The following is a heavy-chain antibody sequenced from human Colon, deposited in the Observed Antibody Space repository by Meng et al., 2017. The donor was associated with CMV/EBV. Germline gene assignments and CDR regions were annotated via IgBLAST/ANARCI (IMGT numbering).Heavy chain of an antibody. Sequence: GESLKISCEASGFTFGDYTMHWVRQAPGKGLEWVSLITSAGDSTYYSDSVKGRFTISRDNSKNLLYLHMTSLRIEDTALYYCGKDRVQRQILYPDHWGQGTLVTVSS. V-gene: IGHV3-43*01. CDR1: GFTFGDYT. J-gene: IGHJ4*02. CDR3: GKDRVQRQILYPDH. CDR2: ITSAGDST. D-gene: IGHD2-2*02.